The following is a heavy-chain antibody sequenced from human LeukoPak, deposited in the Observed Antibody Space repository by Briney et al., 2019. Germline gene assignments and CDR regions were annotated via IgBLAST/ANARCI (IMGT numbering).Heavy chain of an antibody. V-gene: IGHV1-2*02. CDR1: GYSFNDYY. Sequence: ASVKVSCKTSGYSFNDYYLHWVRQAPGQGLEWMGWINPNSGRTNSAPKFQGRVILTTDTSITTAYMELTSLISGDTALYYCARDSGDVLTGYYHFWGQGTLVTVSS. CDR3: ARDSGDVLTGYYHF. CDR2: INPNSGRT. D-gene: IGHD3-9*01. J-gene: IGHJ4*02.